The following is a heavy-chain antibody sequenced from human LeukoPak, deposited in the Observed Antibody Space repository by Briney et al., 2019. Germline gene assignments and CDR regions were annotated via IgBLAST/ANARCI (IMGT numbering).Heavy chain of an antibody. CDR3: ARDQYSHAFDI. CDR1: GFTFSDYY. CDR2: ISSSGSTI. J-gene: IGHJ3*02. D-gene: IGHD5-18*01. Sequence: GGSLRLSCAASGFTFSDYYMSWIRQAPGKGLEWVSYISSSGSTIYYADSVKGRFTISRDNAKNSLYLQMNSLRAEDMAVYYCARDQYSHAFDIWGQGTMVTVSS. V-gene: IGHV3-11*01.